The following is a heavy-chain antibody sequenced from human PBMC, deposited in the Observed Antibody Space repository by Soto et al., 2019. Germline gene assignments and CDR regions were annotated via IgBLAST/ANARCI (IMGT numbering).Heavy chain of an antibody. CDR2: ISAYNGNT. CDR1: GYTFTSYG. D-gene: IGHD5-12*01. J-gene: IGHJ6*03. CDR3: ARSDYEVRYYYYMDV. Sequence: ASVKVSCKASGYTFTSYGISWVRQAPGQGLEWMGWISAYNGNTNYAQKLQGRVTMTTDTSTSTAYMELRSLRSDDTAVYYCARSDYEVRYYYYMDVWGKGTTVTVSS. V-gene: IGHV1-18*01.